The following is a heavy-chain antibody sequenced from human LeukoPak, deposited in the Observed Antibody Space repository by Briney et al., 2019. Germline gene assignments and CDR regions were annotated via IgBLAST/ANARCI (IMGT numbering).Heavy chain of an antibody. CDR1: GFTFSSNY. D-gene: IGHD5-18*01. CDR3: ARDGYSYGRPFDF. CDR2: IYSGGST. J-gene: IGHJ4*02. V-gene: IGHV3-53*01. Sequence: GGSLRLSCAASGFTFSSNYMSWVRQAPGKGLEWVSVIYSGGSTYYSDSVKGGFTISRHNSKNPLYLQMNSLRVQDTAVYYCARDGYSYGRPFDFWGQGTLVTVSS.